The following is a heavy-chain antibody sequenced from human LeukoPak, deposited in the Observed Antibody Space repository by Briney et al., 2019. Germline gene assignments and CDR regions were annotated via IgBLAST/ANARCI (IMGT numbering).Heavy chain of an antibody. CDR2: MNSNSGNT. CDR1: GYTFTNYD. V-gene: IGHV1-8*01. Sequence: GASVKVSCKASGYTFTNYDIMWVRQATGQGPEWMGWMNSNSGNTGYAQKFQGRVTMTRDTSINTGYMELHSLTSEDTAVYYCARGRGGTVVRGYLDYWGQGTLVTVSS. CDR3: ARGRGGTVVRGYLDY. J-gene: IGHJ4*02. D-gene: IGHD3-10*01.